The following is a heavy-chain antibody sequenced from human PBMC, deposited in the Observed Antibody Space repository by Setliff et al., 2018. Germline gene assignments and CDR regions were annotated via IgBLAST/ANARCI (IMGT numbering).Heavy chain of an antibody. V-gene: IGHV4-59*08. CDR1: DGSISSFY. Sequence: ETLSLTCSVSDGSISSFYWSWIRQPPGKGLEWIGYINYSGSTNYNPSLKSRVTISADSSKSQFFLRLTSVTAADTAIYYCARGDSSGNNYPVLDYWGQGTLVTVSS. CDR3: ARGDSSGNNYPVLDY. CDR2: INYSGST. J-gene: IGHJ4*02. D-gene: IGHD5-18*01.